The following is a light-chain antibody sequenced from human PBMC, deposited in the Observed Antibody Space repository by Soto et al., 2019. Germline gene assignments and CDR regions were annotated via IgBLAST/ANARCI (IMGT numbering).Light chain of an antibody. CDR3: QNYDSAPSWT. CDR2: AAS. J-gene: IGKJ1*01. V-gene: IGKV1-27*01. Sequence: DIQMTQSPSSLAASVGNGVTITCRASQGISNYLAWYQQKPGKVPKLLIYAASTLQSGVPSRFSGSGSGTDFTLTISSLQPEDVATYYCQNYDSAPSWTFGQGTKVELK. CDR1: QGISNY.